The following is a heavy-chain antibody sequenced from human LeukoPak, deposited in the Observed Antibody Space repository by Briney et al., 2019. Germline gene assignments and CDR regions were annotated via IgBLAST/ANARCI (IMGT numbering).Heavy chain of an antibody. CDR3: VAGGLHDYYMDV. J-gene: IGHJ6*03. V-gene: IGHV1-69*05. CDR1: GGTFSSYA. Sequence: SVKVSCKASGGTFSSYAISWVRQAPGQGLEWMGGIIPIFGTANYAQKFQGRVTITTDESTSTAYMELSSLRSEDTAVYYCVAGGLHDYYMDVWGKGTTVTVSS. CDR2: IIPIFGTA. D-gene: IGHD5-24*01.